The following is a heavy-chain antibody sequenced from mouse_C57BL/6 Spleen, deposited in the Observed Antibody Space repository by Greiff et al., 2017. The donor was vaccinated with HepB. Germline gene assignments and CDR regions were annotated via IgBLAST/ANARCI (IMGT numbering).Heavy chain of an antibody. D-gene: IGHD2-3*01. Sequence: EVKLMESGGGLVQPGGSLKLSCAASGFTFSDYGMAWVRQAPRKGPEWVAFISNLAYSIYYADTVTGRFTISRENAKNTLYLEMSSLRSEDTAMYYCERQGDGYYGFAYWGQGTLVTVSA. J-gene: IGHJ3*01. CDR2: ISNLAYSI. V-gene: IGHV5-15*01. CDR1: GFTFSDYG. CDR3: ERQGDGYYGFAY.